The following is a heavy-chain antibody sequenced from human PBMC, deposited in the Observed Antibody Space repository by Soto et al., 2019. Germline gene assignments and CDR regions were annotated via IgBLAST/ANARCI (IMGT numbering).Heavy chain of an antibody. J-gene: IGHJ6*04. CDR3: ARDLWVEPELYYYVMDV. Sequence: SETLSLTCTVSGDSISSADYYWSWIRQTPGKGLEWIGHIFYSGTTYYNPSLKSRLTISVDTSKNHFSLRLTSVTAADTAVYYCARDLWVEPELYYYVMDVWGEGTTVTVSS. V-gene: IGHV4-30-4*01. CDR2: IFYSGTT. D-gene: IGHD1-1*01. CDR1: GDSISSADYY.